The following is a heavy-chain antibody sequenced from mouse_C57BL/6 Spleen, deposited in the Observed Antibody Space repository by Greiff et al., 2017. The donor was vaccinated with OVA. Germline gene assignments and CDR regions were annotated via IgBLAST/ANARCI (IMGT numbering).Heavy chain of an antibody. D-gene: IGHD2-2*01. CDR1: GYTFTDYD. J-gene: IGHJ3*01. V-gene: IGHV1-15*01. CDR2: IDPETGGT. CDR3: TRSGYDVGFAY. Sequence: QVQLQQSGAELVRPGASVTLSCKASGYTFTDYDMHWVKQTPVHGLEWIGAIDPETGGTAYNQKFKGKAILTADKSSSTAYMELRSLTSEDSAVYYCTRSGYDVGFAYWGQGTLVTVSA.